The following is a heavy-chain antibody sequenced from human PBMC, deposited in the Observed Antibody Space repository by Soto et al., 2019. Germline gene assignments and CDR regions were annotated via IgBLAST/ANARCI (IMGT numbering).Heavy chain of an antibody. D-gene: IGHD3-22*01. Sequence: PVRSLRLSCAASGFTFSSYSMNWVRQAPGKGLEWVSYISSSSSTIYYADSVKGRFTISRDNAKNSLYLQMSGLRAEDTAVYYCARVGNYYDTSGFSETPFDYWGQGTLVTVSS. CDR3: ARVGNYYDTSGFSETPFDY. V-gene: IGHV3-48*01. J-gene: IGHJ4*02. CDR2: ISSSSSTI. CDR1: GFTFSSYS.